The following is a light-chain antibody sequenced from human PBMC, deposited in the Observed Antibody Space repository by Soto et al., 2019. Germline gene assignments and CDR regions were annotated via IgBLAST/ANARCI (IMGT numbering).Light chain of an antibody. J-gene: IGKJ1*01. V-gene: IGKV1-17*01. CDR3: QQYGSSGT. CDR2: ATS. CDR1: QGIRND. Sequence: DIPMTQSPSSLSASVGDRVTITCRASQGIRNDLGWYQQKPGKAPKRLIYATSSLQSGVPSRFSGSGSGTDFTLTISSLQPEDFAVYYCQQYGSSGTFGQGTKVDI.